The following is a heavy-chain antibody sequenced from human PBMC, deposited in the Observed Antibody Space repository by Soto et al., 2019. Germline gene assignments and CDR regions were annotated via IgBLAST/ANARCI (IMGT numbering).Heavy chain of an antibody. CDR2: ISYDGSNK. Sequence: PGGSLRLSCAASGFTFSSYGMHWVRQAPGKGLEWVAVISYDGSNKYYADSVKGRFTISRDNSKNTLYLQMNSLRAEDTAVYYCAKDGDFLVVPAAMTSDYWGQGTLVTVSS. CDR1: GFTFSSYG. V-gene: IGHV3-30*18. D-gene: IGHD2-2*01. CDR3: AKDGDFLVVPAAMTSDY. J-gene: IGHJ4*02.